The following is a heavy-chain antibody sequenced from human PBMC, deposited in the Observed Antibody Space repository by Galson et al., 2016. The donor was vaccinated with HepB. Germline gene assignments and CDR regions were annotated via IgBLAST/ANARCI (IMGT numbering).Heavy chain of an antibody. V-gene: IGHV4-31*03. CDR1: GGSINSGGYY. D-gene: IGHD6-25*01. J-gene: IGHJ4*01. CDR3: ATQRRVNFLKGYYFDS. Sequence: TLSLTCNVSGGSINSGGYYWSWIRQPPGKALEWIGYIFYSGDTYYNPSLKSRLTISLDMSTNQFSLDMISVTAADTAVYYCATQRRVNFLKGYYFDSWGHGTLVTVSS. CDR2: IFYSGDT.